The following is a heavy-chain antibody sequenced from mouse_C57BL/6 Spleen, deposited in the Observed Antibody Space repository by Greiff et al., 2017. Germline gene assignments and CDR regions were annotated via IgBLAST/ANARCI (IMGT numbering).Heavy chain of an antibody. CDR2: INPGDGDT. CDR3: ANYGSSSLWYFDV. D-gene: IGHD1-1*01. Sequence: VQLQQPGPELVKPGASVKISCKASGYAFSSSWMNWVKQRPGQGLEWIGRINPGDGDTNYNGKFKGKATLTADKSSSTAYMQLSSLTSEDSAVYFCANYGSSSLWYFDVWGTGTTVTVSS. V-gene: IGHV1-82*01. CDR1: GYAFSSSW. J-gene: IGHJ1*03.